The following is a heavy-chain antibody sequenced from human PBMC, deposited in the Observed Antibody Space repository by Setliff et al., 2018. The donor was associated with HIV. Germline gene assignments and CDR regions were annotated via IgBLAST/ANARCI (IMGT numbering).Heavy chain of an antibody. V-gene: IGHV1-69-2*01. CDR3: ATGPDDTAMVIYN. CDR1: GYFFRDYY. CDR2: VGPEYGEI. J-gene: IGHJ1*01. Sequence: ASVKVSCKVSGYFFRDYYIHWVRQAPGEGPEWMGLVGPEYGEIRYAAKFQGRVVISADKSSDTGYMQLSGLTSDDTANYYCATGPDDTAMVIYNWGQGALVTVSS. D-gene: IGHD3-10*01.